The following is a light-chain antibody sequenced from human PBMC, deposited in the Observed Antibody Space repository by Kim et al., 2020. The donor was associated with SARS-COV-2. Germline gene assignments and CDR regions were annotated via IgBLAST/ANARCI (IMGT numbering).Light chain of an antibody. J-gene: IGKJ4*01. CDR3: QHYDNLPPLT. V-gene: IGKV1-33*01. CDR1: QDISNS. Sequence: PVGDGVTIICQASQDISNSLSWYQQQPGKAPKLLIFDASNLETGVPSRFSGTGSGTDFNFTISSLQPEDIATYYCQHYDNLPPLTFGGGTKVDIK. CDR2: DAS.